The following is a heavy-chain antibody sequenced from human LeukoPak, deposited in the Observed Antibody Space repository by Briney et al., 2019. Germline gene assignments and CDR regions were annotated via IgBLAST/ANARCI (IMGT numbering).Heavy chain of an antibody. D-gene: IGHD1-26*01. J-gene: IGHJ4*02. V-gene: IGHV3-23*01. CDR2: ISGGGGST. Sequence: PGGSLRLSCAASGFTFSSFAMTWVRQAPGKGLEWVSGISGGGGSTFYVDSVKGRFTISRDNSKNTLYLQMNSLRGEDTAVYYCAKDPGGAGSGTYTRFDSWGQGTLVTVSS. CDR3: AKDPGGAGSGTYTRFDS. CDR1: GFTFSSFA.